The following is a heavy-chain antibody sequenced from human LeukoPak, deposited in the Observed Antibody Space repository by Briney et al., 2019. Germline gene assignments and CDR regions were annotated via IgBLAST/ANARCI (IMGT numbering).Heavy chain of an antibody. CDR2: ITADGANT. Sequence: PGGSLRLSCAASGFTFTTYAINWVRQVPGKGLEWVSSITADGANTYLADSVRGRFTISRDNSKNTVYLQMSSLRAEDTAVYYCAKATLGSCGGVRCYPFDYWGQGTLVTVSS. J-gene: IGHJ4*02. V-gene: IGHV3-23*01. CDR3: AKATLGSCGGVRCYPFDY. D-gene: IGHD2-15*01. CDR1: GFTFTTYA.